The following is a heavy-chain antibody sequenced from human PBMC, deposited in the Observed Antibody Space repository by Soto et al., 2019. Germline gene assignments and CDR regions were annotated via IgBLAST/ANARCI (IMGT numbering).Heavy chain of an antibody. Sequence: QVQLVQSGAEVKKPGSSVKVSCKASGGTFRSYTISRVRQAPGQGHEWMGGIIPVFGTANYAQRFQGRVTITADESTSTAYMELISMRSEDTAVYYCAGQGESSGSYYYGMDVWSQGTTVIVSS. V-gene: IGHV1-69*12. CDR1: GGTFRSYT. D-gene: IGHD3-22*01. CDR2: IIPVFGTA. J-gene: IGHJ6*02. CDR3: AGQGESSGSYYYGMDV.